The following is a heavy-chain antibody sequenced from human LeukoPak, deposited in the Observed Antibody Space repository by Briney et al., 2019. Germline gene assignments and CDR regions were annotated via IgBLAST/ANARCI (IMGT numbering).Heavy chain of an antibody. CDR2: NSGNGGST. V-gene: IGHV3-23*01. J-gene: IGHJ4*02. Sequence: GESLRLSCAASGFTFSSFAMRCVRQAPGKALEWFSANSGNGGSTYYADSVKGRFTVSGDNSKNTLYLQMNSLSAEDTAVYYCAKDRQRWSGYHIDYWGQGTLVTVSS. CDR3: AKDRQRWSGYHIDY. D-gene: IGHD3-3*01. CDR1: GFTFSSFA.